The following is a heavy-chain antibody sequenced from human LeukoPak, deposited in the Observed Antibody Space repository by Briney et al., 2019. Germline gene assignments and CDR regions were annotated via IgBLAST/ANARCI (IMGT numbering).Heavy chain of an antibody. CDR2: LASGSQT. CDR1: GFTLGRHD. V-gene: IGHV3-13*01. D-gene: IGHD5-18*01. J-gene: IGHJ4*02. Sequence: PGGSLRLSCTASGFTLGRHDMHWVRHTTGEGLEWVAALASGSQTFYAGSVKGRLTVSREDAKNSLYLQMNSLRAGDTAVYYCVREARGYHYTYFDYWGQGTLVTVSS. CDR3: VREARGYHYTYFDY.